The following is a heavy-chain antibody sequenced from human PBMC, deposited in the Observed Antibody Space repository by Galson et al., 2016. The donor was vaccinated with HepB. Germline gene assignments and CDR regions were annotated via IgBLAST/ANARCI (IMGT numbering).Heavy chain of an antibody. CDR1: GFTFSTYA. V-gene: IGHV3-23*01. Sequence: SLRLSCAASGFTFSTYAMSWVRQAPGKGLEWVSGISGSSEAIYYADSGKSRFTISRDNSKNALYLQMNSLRAEDTAVYYCATRLRAPANWGQGAQVTVSS. J-gene: IGHJ1*01. CDR2: ISGSSEAI. D-gene: IGHD1-26*01. CDR3: ATRLRAPAN.